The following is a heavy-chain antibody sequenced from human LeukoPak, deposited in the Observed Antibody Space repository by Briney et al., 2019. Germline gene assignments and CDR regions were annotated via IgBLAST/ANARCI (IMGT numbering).Heavy chain of an antibody. CDR1: GGSFSGYC. D-gene: IGHD3-3*01. V-gene: IGHV4-34*01. J-gene: IGHJ6*03. CDR2: INHSGST. CDR3: ARRQNSVTIFGMIRVGYYYMDV. Sequence: PSETLSLTCAVYGGSFSGYCWGWIRQPPGKGLEWIGEINHSGSTNYNPSLKSRVTISVDTSKNQFSLKLSSVTAADTAVYYCARRQNSVTIFGMIRVGYYYMDVWGKGTTVTVSS.